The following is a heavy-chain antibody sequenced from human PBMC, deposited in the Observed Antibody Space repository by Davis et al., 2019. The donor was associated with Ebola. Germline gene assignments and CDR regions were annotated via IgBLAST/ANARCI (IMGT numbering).Heavy chain of an antibody. Sequence: ASVTVSCKASGYTFTSYGITSVRQAPGQGLEWMGWINPHNGNTNYAQNVQGRVTMTTDTSTSTAYMEVGILRSDDTAVYYCARAQFPTTSDHWGQGTLVTVSS. CDR2: INPHNGNT. CDR3: ARAQFPTTSDH. V-gene: IGHV1-18*04. D-gene: IGHD1-1*01. J-gene: IGHJ4*02. CDR1: GYTFTSYG.